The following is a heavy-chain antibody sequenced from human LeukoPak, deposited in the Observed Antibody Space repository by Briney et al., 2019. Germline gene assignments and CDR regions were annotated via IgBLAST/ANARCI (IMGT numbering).Heavy chain of an antibody. V-gene: IGHV3-15*01. J-gene: IGHJ4*02. D-gene: IGHD2-2*01. CDR1: GFTFSNAW. CDR2: IKSKTDGGTT. Sequence: GGSLRLSCAASGFTFSNAWMSWVRQAPGKGLEWVGRIKSKTDGGTTDYAAPVKGRFTISRDDSKNTLYLQMNSLKTEDTAVYYCTTRPMRHIVVVPAATLFDYWGQGTLVTVSS. CDR3: TTRPMRHIVVVPAATLFDY.